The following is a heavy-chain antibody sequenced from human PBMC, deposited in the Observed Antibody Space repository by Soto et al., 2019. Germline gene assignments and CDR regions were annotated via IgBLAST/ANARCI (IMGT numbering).Heavy chain of an antibody. J-gene: IGHJ4*02. V-gene: IGHV1-46*01. Sequence: ASVKVSCKASGYTFTSYYMHWVRQAPGQGLEWMGIINPSGGSTSYAQKLQGRVTMTRDTSTSTVYMELSSLRSEDTAVYYCARDRSPRKGVDYWGQGTLVTVSS. CDR2: INPSGGST. CDR3: ARDRSPRKGVDY. CDR1: GYTFTSYY. D-gene: IGHD2-15*01.